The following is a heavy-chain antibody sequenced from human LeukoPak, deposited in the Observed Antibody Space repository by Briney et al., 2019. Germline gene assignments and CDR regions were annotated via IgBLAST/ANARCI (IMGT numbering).Heavy chain of an antibody. CDR1: VSTFTHYY. Sequence: ASVKVSFTASVSTFTHYYMHWVRQAPGQGRGGMGWINPNSGGTNYAQKCQGRVTMTRDTSISTAYMALSRLRPDETAVYYCARDRGSGYSGYDFGVYWGQGTLVTVSS. D-gene: IGHD5-12*01. J-gene: IGHJ4*02. V-gene: IGHV1-2*02. CDR3: ARDRGSGYSGYDFGVY. CDR2: INPNSGGT.